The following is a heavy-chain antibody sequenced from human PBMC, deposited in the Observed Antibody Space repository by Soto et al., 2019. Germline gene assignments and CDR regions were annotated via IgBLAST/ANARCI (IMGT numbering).Heavy chain of an antibody. D-gene: IGHD1-26*01. V-gene: IGHV5-51*01. Sequence: PGESLKISCKGSGYSFTTYWIGWVRQMPGEGLEWMGIIYIGDSDTSYSPSFQGQVTISADKSISTAYLQWSSLGASDSAIYYCARAKNGTKHPYHFDFWGQGTPVTVSS. CDR3: ARAKNGTKHPYHFDF. CDR2: IYIGDSDT. J-gene: IGHJ4*02. CDR1: GYSFTTYW.